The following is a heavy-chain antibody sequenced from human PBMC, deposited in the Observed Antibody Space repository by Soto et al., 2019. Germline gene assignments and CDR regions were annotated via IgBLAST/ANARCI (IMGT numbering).Heavy chain of an antibody. D-gene: IGHD3-16*01. Sequence: QITLXXSXPXXXKPTQTLTLTCTFSGFSLTTRGVGVGWIRQPPGKALECXALIYWDDDKRYSPSLQSRLSXXKDTSKNQVVLTMTNVDPVDTATYYCAHIPNYYQYDWFDPWGQGTLVSVSS. J-gene: IGHJ5*02. V-gene: IGHV2-5*02. CDR1: GFSLTTRGVG. CDR3: AHIPNYYQYDWFDP. CDR2: IYWDDDK.